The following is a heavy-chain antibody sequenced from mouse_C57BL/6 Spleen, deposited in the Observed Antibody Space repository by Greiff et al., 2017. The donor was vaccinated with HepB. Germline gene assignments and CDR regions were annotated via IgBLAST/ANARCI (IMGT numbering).Heavy chain of an antibody. D-gene: IGHD1-1*01. CDR1: GYTFTSYW. V-gene: IGHV1-55*01. CDR3: ARWAYPYAWWAY. CDR2: IYPGSGST. Sequence: QVQLQQPGAELVKPGASVKMSCKASGYTFTSYWITWVKQRPGQGLEWIGDIYPGSGSTNYNEKFKSKATLTVDTSSSTAYMQLSSLTSEDSAVYYCARWAYPYAWWAYWGQGTLVTVSA. J-gene: IGHJ3*01.